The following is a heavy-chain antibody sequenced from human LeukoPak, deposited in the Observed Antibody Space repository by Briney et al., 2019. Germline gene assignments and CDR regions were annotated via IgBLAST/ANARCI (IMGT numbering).Heavy chain of an antibody. CDR3: ARVGPPYSSSHPTSGSLDY. Sequence: KPSETLSLTCAVYGGSFSGYYWSWIRQPPGKGLEWIGEINHSGSTNYNPSFKSRVTISVDTSKNQFSLKLSSVTAADTAVYYCARVGPPYSSSHPTSGSLDYWGQGTLVTDSS. V-gene: IGHV4-34*01. CDR2: INHSGST. D-gene: IGHD6-6*01. CDR1: GGSFSGYY. J-gene: IGHJ4*02.